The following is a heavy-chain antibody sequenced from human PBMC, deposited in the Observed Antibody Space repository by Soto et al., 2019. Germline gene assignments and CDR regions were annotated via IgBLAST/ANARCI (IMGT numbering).Heavy chain of an antibody. CDR2: INPNSGGT. Sequence: GASVKVSCKTSGYTFTDYYVHWVRQAPGQGLEWMGWINPNSGGTNYAQKFQGWVTMTRDTSISTAYMELSRLTSDDTAVYYCARDAAPPSATAMVEFDYWGQGTLVTVSS. J-gene: IGHJ4*02. V-gene: IGHV1-2*04. D-gene: IGHD5-18*01. CDR3: ARDAAPPSATAMVEFDY. CDR1: GYTFTDYY.